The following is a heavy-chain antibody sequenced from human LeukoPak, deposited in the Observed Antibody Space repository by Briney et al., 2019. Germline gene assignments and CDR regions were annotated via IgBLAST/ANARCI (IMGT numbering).Heavy chain of an antibody. Sequence: PGRSLRLSCAASGFTFSSYAMHWVRQAPGKGLEWVAVISYDGSNKYYADSVKGRFTISRDNSKNTLYLQMNSLRAEDTAVYYCAKSGSSTYYYYYYMDVWGKGTTVTVPS. CDR2: ISYDGSNK. J-gene: IGHJ6*03. V-gene: IGHV3-30*01. CDR1: GFTFSSYA. CDR3: AKSGSSTYYYYYYMDV. D-gene: IGHD1-26*01.